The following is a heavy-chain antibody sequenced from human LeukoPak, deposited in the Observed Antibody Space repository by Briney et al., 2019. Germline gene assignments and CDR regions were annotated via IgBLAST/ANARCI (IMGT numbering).Heavy chain of an antibody. D-gene: IGHD1-7*01. CDR3: AKDRLELRLGAFDI. CDR1: GFTVSSNY. J-gene: IGHJ3*02. V-gene: IGHV3-53*01. CDR2: IYSGGST. Sequence: PGGSLRLSCAASGFTVSSNYMSWVRQAPGKGLERVSVIYSGGSTYYADSVKGRFTISRDNSKNTLYLQMNSLRAEDTAVYYCAKDRLELRLGAFDIWGQGTMVTVSS.